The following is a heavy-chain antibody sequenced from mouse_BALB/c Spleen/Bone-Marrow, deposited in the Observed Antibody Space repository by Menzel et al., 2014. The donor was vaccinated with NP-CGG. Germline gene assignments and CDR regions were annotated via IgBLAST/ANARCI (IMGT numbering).Heavy chain of an antibody. D-gene: IGHD1-1*01. V-gene: IGHV14-3*02. J-gene: IGHJ2*01. CDR1: GFYFKDTY. CDR2: IDPATGNT. Sequence: VQLQQSGAELVKPGVSVKLSCTASGFYFKDTYMHWVKQRPEQGLEWIGRIDPATGNTKYDPKFQGKATITADTSSNTAYLQLSSLTSEDTAVYYCARFQLLRSRGLDYWGQGTTLTVSS. CDR3: ARFQLLRSRGLDY.